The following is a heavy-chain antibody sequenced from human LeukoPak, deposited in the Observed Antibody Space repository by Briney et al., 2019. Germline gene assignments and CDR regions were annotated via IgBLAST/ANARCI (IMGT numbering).Heavy chain of an antibody. CDR1: GGSISSSSYY. Sequence: SETLSLTCTVSGGSISSSSYYWGWTRQPPGKGLEWIGSIYYSGSTYYNPSLKSRVTISVDTSKNQFSLKLSSVTAADTAVYYCARHMGSSWGNWFDPWGQGTLVTVSS. J-gene: IGHJ5*02. D-gene: IGHD6-13*01. V-gene: IGHV4-39*01. CDR3: ARHMGSSWGNWFDP. CDR2: IYYSGST.